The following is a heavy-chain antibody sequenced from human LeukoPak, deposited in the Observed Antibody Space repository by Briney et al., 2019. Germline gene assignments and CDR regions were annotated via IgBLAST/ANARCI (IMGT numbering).Heavy chain of an antibody. J-gene: IGHJ4*02. CDR3: ARESPRGGEYYFEY. D-gene: IGHD2-15*01. CDR2: INPDSGGT. CDR1: GYTFTDYF. V-gene: IGHV1-2*02. Sequence: ASVKVSCKASGYTFTDYFVHWVRQAPGQGLEWMGWINPDSGGTFFKQKFQGRVTMTRDTSINTVDMELSRLTSDDTAVYYCARESPRGGEYYFEYWGQGTLVTVSS.